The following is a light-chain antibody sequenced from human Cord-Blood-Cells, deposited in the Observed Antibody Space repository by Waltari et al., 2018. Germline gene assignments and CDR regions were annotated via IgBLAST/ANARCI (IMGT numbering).Light chain of an antibody. J-gene: IGKJ1*01. Sequence: EIVLTQSPGTLSLSPGERATLSCSASQSVSSSYLAWYQQKPGQAPRLLNYGASSRATGIPDRFSGSGSGTDFTLSISRLEPEDFAVYYFQQYGSSPRTFGQGTKVEIK. CDR2: GAS. V-gene: IGKV3-20*01. CDR1: QSVSSSY. CDR3: QQYGSSPRT.